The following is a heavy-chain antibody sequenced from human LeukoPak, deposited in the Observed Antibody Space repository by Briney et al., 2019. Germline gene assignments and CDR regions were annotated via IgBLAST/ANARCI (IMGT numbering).Heavy chain of an antibody. J-gene: IGHJ4*02. CDR2: INSDGSST. CDR1: GFTFSAYW. D-gene: IGHD4-17*01. V-gene: IGHV3-74*01. CDR3: ARGHTAVTRHFDF. Sequence: GGSLRLSCAASGFTFSAYWMHWVRQAPGKGLLWVSRINSDGSSTSYADSVKGRFTISRDNAKNTLYLQMNSLRAEDTAVYYCARGHTAVTRHFDFWGQGTLVTVSS.